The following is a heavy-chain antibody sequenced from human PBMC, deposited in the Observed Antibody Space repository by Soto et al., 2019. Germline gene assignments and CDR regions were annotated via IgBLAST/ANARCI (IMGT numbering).Heavy chain of an antibody. CDR1: GGSFSGYY. D-gene: IGHD1-7*01. V-gene: IGHV4-34*01. J-gene: IGHJ4*02. CDR3: ARRGDSNWTYVYNFHY. Sequence: PSETLSLTCAVYGGSFSGYYWSWIRQPPGKGLEWIGEINHSGSTNYNPSLKSRVTISVDTSKNQFSLKLSSVTAADTAVYYCARRGDSNWTYVYNFHYWGQGTLVTVSS. CDR2: INHSGST.